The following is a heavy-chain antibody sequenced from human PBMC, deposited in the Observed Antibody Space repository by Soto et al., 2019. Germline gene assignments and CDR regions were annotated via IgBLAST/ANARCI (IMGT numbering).Heavy chain of an antibody. CDR2: FYYSGST. D-gene: IGHD1-26*01. J-gene: IGHJ6*02. CDR3: ARDGRRHSYGMDV. Sequence: SETLSLTCTVSGGSISSYYWSWIRQPPGKGLEWIGYFYYSGSTNYNPSLKSRVTISVDTSKNQFSLKLSSVTAADTAVYYCARDGRRHSYGMDVWGQGTTVTVSS. V-gene: IGHV4-59*01. CDR1: GGSISSYY.